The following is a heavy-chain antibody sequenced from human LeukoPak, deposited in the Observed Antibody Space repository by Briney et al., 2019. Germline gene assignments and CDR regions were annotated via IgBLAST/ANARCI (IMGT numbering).Heavy chain of an antibody. V-gene: IGHV1-2*02. CDR1: GYTFTGYY. CDR2: INPNSGGT. J-gene: IGHJ4*02. Sequence: ASVKLSCKASGYTFTGYYIPRVRQAPGQGLEWMGWINPNSGGTNYAQKFQGRVTMTRATSISTTYMELSRLRSDDTAVYYCASMGNPYSSGWTIDYWGQGTLVTVSS. D-gene: IGHD6-19*01. CDR3: ASMGNPYSSGWTIDY.